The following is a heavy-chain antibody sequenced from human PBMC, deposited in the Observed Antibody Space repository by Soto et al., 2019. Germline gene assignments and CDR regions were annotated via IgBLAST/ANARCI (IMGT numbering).Heavy chain of an antibody. V-gene: IGHV4-4*07. D-gene: IGHD3-9*01. CDR2: IYTTGSA. Sequence: SETLSLTCAVSGVSIKTYYWSWIRKPAGKGLEWIGRIYTTGSANHNPSPKSRVTMSVDTSKNQVSLKLTSVTAADAGVYYCARDDYYDSNNWFDPWGQGILVT. CDR1: GVSIKTYY. CDR3: ARDDYYDSNNWFDP. J-gene: IGHJ5*02.